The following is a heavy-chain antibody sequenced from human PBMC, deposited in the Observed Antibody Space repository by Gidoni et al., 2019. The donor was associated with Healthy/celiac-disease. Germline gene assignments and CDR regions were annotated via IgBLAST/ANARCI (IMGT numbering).Heavy chain of an antibody. CDR1: GLTSRSYW. V-gene: IGHV3-7*03. CDR3: ARHYSYGFSGWYFDL. J-gene: IGHJ2*01. D-gene: IGHD5-18*01. Sequence: EVQLVEYGGGLVQPGGSLRRSGAASGLTSRSYWMSWVRQAPGKGLEWVANIKQDGSGKYYVDSVKGRFTISRDNAKNSLYLQMNSLRAEDTAVYYCARHYSYGFSGWYFDLWGRGTLVTVSS. CDR2: IKQDGSGK.